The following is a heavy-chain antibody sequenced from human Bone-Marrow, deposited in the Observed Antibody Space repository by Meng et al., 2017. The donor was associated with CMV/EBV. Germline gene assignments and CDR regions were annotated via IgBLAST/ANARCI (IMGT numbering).Heavy chain of an antibody. CDR3: AKAFGGDGYYYHMDV. CDR2: INWNGGSI. D-gene: IGHD3-10*01. Sequence: SLKISCAASGFTFDDYAMHWLRQAPGKGLEWVSGINWNGGSIGYADSVKGRFTISRDNAKNCLYLQMNSLRPEDTALYYCAKAFGGDGYYYHMDVWGQGTTVTVPS. J-gene: IGHJ6*02. V-gene: IGHV3-9*01. CDR1: GFTFDDYA.